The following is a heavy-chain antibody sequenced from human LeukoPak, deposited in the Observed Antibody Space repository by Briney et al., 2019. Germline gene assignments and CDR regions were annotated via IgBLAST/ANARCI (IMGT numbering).Heavy chain of an antibody. CDR2: IYPGDSDT. D-gene: IGHD3-22*01. CDR1: EYNFANHW. V-gene: IGHV5-51*01. Sequence: GESLKISCKGSEYNFANHWIGWVRQMPGKGLEWMGIIYPGDSDTKYSPSFQGQVTISADRSSNTAYLQWSSLKASDTAIYYCARHPITRYYDSSGYSAGGPDYWGQGALVTVSS. CDR3: ARHPITRYYDSSGYSAGGPDY. J-gene: IGHJ4*02.